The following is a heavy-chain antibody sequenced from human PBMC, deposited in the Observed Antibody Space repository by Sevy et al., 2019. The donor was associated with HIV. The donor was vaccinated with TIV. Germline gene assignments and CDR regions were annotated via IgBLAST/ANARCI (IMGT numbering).Heavy chain of an antibody. Sequence: GGSLRLSCAASGFTFSSYAMHWVRQAPGKGLEWVAFISYDGSGKYYADSVKGRFTISRDNSKNTLYLQMNSLRTEDTAVYYCARKTSSTWYSLDYWGQGTLVTVSS. J-gene: IGHJ4*02. CDR2: ISYDGSGK. CDR3: ARKTSSTWYSLDY. V-gene: IGHV3-30-3*01. D-gene: IGHD6-13*01. CDR1: GFTFSSYA.